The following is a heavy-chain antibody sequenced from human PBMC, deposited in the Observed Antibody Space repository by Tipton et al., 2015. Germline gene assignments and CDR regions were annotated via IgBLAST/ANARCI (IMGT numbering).Heavy chain of an antibody. CDR2: ITWNSGSL. Sequence: SLRLSCAASGFTFDDYGMHWVRQPPGKGLEWVSGITWNSGSLGYADSVKGRFTISRDNAKSSLYPQMNSLRPEDTAFYYCARAYSRGPPDSWGQGTLVTVSS. CDR1: GFTFDDYG. V-gene: IGHV3-9*01. D-gene: IGHD3-22*01. J-gene: IGHJ4*02. CDR3: ARAYSRGPPDS.